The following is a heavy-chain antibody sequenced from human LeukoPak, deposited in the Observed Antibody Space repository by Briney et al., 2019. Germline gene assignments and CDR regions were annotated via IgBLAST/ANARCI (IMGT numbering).Heavy chain of an antibody. Sequence: PSETLSLTCTVSGGSISSSSYYWGWIRQPPGKGLEWIGRIYTSGSTNYNPSLKSRVTMSVDTSKNQFSLKLSSVTAADTAVYYCARDDGSWYSDWFDPWGQGTLVTVSS. CDR2: IYTSGST. D-gene: IGHD6-13*01. CDR3: ARDDGSWYSDWFDP. CDR1: GGSISSSSYY. J-gene: IGHJ5*02. V-gene: IGHV4-39*07.